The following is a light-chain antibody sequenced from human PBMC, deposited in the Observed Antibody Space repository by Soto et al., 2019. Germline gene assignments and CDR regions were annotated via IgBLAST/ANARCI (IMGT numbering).Light chain of an antibody. CDR2: DAS. J-gene: IGKJ2*01. V-gene: IGKV1-33*01. Sequence: DIQTTQSPSSLSASVGDRVTITCQASQDISNYLNWYQQKPGKAPKLLIYDASNLETGVPSRFSGSGSGTDFTFTISSLQPEDIATYYCQQYDNLYTFGQGTKLEIK. CDR1: QDISNY. CDR3: QQYDNLYT.